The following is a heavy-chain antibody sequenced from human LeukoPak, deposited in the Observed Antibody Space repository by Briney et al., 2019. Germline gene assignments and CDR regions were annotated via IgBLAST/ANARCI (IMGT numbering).Heavy chain of an antibody. CDR1: GGSIRSSSYY. CDR3: ARGCRSSSLYYYYYYMDV. D-gene: IGHD6-13*01. V-gene: IGHV4-39*07. Sequence: PSETLSLTCTVSGGSIRSSSYYWGWIRQPPGKGLEWIGSIYYSGSAYYNPSLKSRVTISVDTSKNQFSLKLSSVTAADTAVYYCARGCRSSSLYYYYYYMDVWGKGTTVTVSS. J-gene: IGHJ6*03. CDR2: IYYSGSA.